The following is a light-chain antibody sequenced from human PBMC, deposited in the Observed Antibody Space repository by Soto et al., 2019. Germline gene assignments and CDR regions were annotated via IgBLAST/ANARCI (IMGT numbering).Light chain of an antibody. J-gene: IGLJ2*01. V-gene: IGLV2-14*03. Sequence: QSALTQPASVSGSPGQSITISCTGTSSDVDGYDYVSWYQQHPGKAPKLLIYDVSYRPSGVSNRFSGSKSGNTASLTISGLQAEDEADYSCSSYTSRSTVVFGGGTQLTVL. CDR1: SSDVDGYDY. CDR2: DVS. CDR3: SSYTSRSTVV.